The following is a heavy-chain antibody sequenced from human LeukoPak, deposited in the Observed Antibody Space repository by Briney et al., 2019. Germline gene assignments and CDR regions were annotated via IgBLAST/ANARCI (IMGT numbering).Heavy chain of an antibody. Sequence: GGSLRLSCAASGFSFRNYAMNWVRQAPGKGLECVSATSGISTGGGSTFYADSVKGRFTISRDNSNNMSYLQMNSLRAEDTAVYYCAKGTTDYGSGYGMDVWGKGTTVTVSS. J-gene: IGHJ6*04. CDR1: GFSFRNYA. CDR2: TSGISTGGGST. V-gene: IGHV3-23*01. CDR3: AKGTTDYGSGYGMDV. D-gene: IGHD3-10*01.